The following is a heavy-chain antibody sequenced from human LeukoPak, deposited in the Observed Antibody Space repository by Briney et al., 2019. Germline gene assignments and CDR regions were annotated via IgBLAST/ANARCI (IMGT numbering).Heavy chain of an antibody. V-gene: IGHV4-34*01. CDR2: INHSGST. D-gene: IGHD3-10*01. Sequence: SETLSLTCAVYGGSFSGYYWSWIRQPPGKGLDWIGEINHSGSTNYNPSLKSRVTISVDTSKNQFSLKLSSVTAADTAVYYCAREVRRVFPRSFDYWGQGTLVTVSS. J-gene: IGHJ4*02. CDR3: AREVRRVFPRSFDY. CDR1: GGSFSGYY.